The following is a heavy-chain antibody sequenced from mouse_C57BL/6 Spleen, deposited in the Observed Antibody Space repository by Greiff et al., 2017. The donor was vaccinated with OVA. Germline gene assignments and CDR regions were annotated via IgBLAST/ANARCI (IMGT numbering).Heavy chain of an antibody. CDR2: IDPSDSET. D-gene: IGHD1-1*01. CDR1: GYTFTSYW. Sequence: QVQLKQPGAELVRPGSSVKLSCKASGYTFTSYWMHWVKQRPIQGLEWIGNIDPSDSETHYNQKFKDKATLTVDKSSSTAYMQLSSLTSEDSAVYYCSTVVATDWYFDVWGTGTTVTVSS. CDR3: STVVATDWYFDV. J-gene: IGHJ1*03. V-gene: IGHV1-52*01.